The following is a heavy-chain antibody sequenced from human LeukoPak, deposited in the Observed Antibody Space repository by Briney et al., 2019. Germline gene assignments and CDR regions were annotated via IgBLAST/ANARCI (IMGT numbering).Heavy chain of an antibody. CDR3: ARVDTAMVFFVY. CDR1: GGSISSGDYY. D-gene: IGHD5-18*01. Sequence: SETLSLTCTVSGGSISSGDYYWSWIRQPPGKGLEWIGYIYYSGSTYYNPSLKSRVTISVDTSKNQFSLKLSSVTAADTAVYYCARVDTAMVFFVYWGQGTLVTVSS. CDR2: IYYSGST. J-gene: IGHJ4*02. V-gene: IGHV4-30-4*01.